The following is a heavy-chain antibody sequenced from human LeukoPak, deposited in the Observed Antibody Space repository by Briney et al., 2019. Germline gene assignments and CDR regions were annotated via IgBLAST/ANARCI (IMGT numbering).Heavy chain of an antibody. D-gene: IGHD5-24*01. CDR2: INSDGSST. V-gene: IGHV3-74*01. CDR1: GFTFSSYW. Sequence: GGSLRLSCAASGFTFSSYWMHWVRQAPGKGLVWVSRINSDGSSTSYADSVKGRFTTSRDNAKNTLYLQMNSLRAEDTAVYYCARVGEMATGFDYWGQGTLVTVSS. J-gene: IGHJ4*02. CDR3: ARVGEMATGFDY.